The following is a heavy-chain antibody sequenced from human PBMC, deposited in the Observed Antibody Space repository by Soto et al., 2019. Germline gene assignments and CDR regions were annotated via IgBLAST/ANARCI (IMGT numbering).Heavy chain of an antibody. CDR3: AKGPRGAFDI. Sequence: VGSLRLSCAASGFTFSSYGMHWVRQAPGKGLEWVAVISYDGSNKYYADSVKGRFTISRDNSKNTLYLQMNSLRAEDTAVYYCAKGPRGAFDIWGQGTMVTVSS. CDR1: GFTFSSYG. J-gene: IGHJ3*02. V-gene: IGHV3-30*18. CDR2: ISYDGSNK.